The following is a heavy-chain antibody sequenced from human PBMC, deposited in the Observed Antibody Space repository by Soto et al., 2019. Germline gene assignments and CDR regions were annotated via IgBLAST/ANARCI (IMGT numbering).Heavy chain of an antibody. CDR3: ARSLSYSNSVPFDY. CDR1: GGTFRSYA. D-gene: IGHD4-4*01. J-gene: IGHJ4*02. Sequence: QVQLVQSGAEVKKPGSSVKVSCKASGGTFRSYAISWVRQAPVPGLEWMGGIIPTFGTANYAQKFQGRVTITADESTNTAYMGLSRLRSEDTAVSYCARSLSYSNSVPFDYCGQGTLVTVSS. V-gene: IGHV1-69*12. CDR2: IIPTFGTA.